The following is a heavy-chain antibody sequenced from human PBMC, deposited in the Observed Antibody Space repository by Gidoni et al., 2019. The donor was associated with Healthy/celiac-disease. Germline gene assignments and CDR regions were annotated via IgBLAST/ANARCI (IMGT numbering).Heavy chain of an antibody. CDR3: AKDIYGGNDYYYYGMDG. D-gene: IGHD4-17*01. V-gene: IGHV3-30*18. J-gene: IGHJ6*02. CDR1: TFSSYG. CDR2: ISYDGSNK. Sequence: TFSSYGMHWVRQAPGKGMEWVAVISYDGSNKYYADSVKGRFTISRDNYKNTLYLQMNSLRAEDTAVYYCAKDIYGGNDYYYYGMDGWGQGTTVTVSS.